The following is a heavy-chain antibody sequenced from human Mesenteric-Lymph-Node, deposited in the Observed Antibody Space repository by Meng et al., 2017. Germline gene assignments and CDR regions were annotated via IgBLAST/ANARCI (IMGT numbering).Heavy chain of an antibody. V-gene: IGHV1-2*02. J-gene: IGHJ4*02. Sequence: ASVKVSCKASGYTFTGYYMHWVRQAPGQGLEWMGWINPNSGGTNYAQKFQGRVTMTTDTSTSTAYMELRSLRSDDTAVYYCARDTVGATASLSDYWGQGTLVTVSS. CDR2: INPNSGGT. CDR3: ARDTVGATASLSDY. D-gene: IGHD1-26*01. CDR1: GYTFTGYY.